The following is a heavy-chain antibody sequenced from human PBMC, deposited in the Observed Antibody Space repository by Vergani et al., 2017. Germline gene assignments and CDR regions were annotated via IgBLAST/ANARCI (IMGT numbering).Heavy chain of an antibody. Sequence: QVQLQESGPGLVKPSQTLSLTCTVSGGSISSGSYYWSWIRQPAGKGLEWIGRISTSGSTNYNPSLKSRVTISLDTSKNQFSLKLSSVTAADTAVYYCARDPSYYYGSGSYYTGYWGQGTLVTVSS. CDR2: ISTSGST. CDR3: ARDPSYYYGSGSYYTGY. CDR1: GGSISSGSYY. V-gene: IGHV4-61*02. D-gene: IGHD3-10*01. J-gene: IGHJ4*02.